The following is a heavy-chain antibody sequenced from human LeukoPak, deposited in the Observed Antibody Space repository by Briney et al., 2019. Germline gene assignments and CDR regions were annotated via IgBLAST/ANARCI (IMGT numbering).Heavy chain of an antibody. Sequence: SETLSLTCTVSGGSISSYYWSWIRQPPGKGLEWIGYIYYSGSTNYNPSLKSRGTISVDTSKNQFSLKLHSVTAADTAVYYCARGGSRYSSGWYVYWGQGTLVTVSS. J-gene: IGHJ4*02. CDR1: GGSISSYY. CDR2: IYYSGST. CDR3: ARGGSRYSSGWYVY. D-gene: IGHD6-19*01. V-gene: IGHV4-59*01.